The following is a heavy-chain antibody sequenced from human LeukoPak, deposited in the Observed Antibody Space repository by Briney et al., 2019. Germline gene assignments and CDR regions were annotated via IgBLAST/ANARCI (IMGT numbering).Heavy chain of an antibody. CDR3: ARDLQGDGSNDY. V-gene: IGHV1-46*01. CDR2: INPSGTST. J-gene: IGHJ4*02. D-gene: IGHD5-24*01. Sequence: ASVTVSCTASGYTFISYYMHWVRQAPGQGLEWMGRINPSGTSTSYAQKFQGRVTVTRDTSTSTLYMELGSLTSEDTALYYCARDLQGDGSNDYWGQGTLVTVSS. CDR1: GYTFISYY.